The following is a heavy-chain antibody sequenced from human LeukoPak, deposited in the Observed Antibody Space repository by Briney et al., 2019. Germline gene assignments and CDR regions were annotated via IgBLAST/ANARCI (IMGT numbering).Heavy chain of an antibody. D-gene: IGHD3-22*01. Sequence: ASVKVSCEASGYTFTSYAMHWVRQAPGQRLEWMGWINAGNGNTKYSQKFQGRVTITRDTSASTAYMELSSLRSEDTAVYYCARASYYYDSSGYYYEAGMDVWGQGTTVTVSS. CDR1: GYTFTSYA. CDR3: ARASYYYDSSGYYYEAGMDV. J-gene: IGHJ6*02. CDR2: INAGNGNT. V-gene: IGHV1-3*01.